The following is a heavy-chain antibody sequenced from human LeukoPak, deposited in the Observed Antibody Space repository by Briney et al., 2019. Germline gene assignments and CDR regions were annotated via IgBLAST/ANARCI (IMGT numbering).Heavy chain of an antibody. Sequence: GESLKISCKGSGYSFTSYWIGWGRQMPGKGLEGMGIIYPGDSDTRYSPSFQGQVTISADKSISTAYLQWSSLKASDTAMYYCARVKDNANFDYWGQGTLVTVSS. CDR3: ARVKDNANFDY. CDR1: GYSFTSYW. D-gene: IGHD5-24*01. J-gene: IGHJ4*02. CDR2: IYPGDSDT. V-gene: IGHV5-51*01.